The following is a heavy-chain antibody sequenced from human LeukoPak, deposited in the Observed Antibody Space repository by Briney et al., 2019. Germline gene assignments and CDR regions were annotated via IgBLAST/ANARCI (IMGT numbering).Heavy chain of an antibody. V-gene: IGHV3-53*01. CDR1: GFTVSSNY. Sequence: PGGSLRLSCAASGFTVSSNYMSWVRQAPGKGLESVSLIYSGGSTYYADSVKRRFTISSDNSNNTLYHQMNSLRAEDTALYYCGRDWRDYDSSGYYINNYWYFDLWGRGTLVTVS. CDR3: GRDWRDYDSSGYYINNYWYFDL. J-gene: IGHJ2*01. D-gene: IGHD3-22*01. CDR2: IYSGGST.